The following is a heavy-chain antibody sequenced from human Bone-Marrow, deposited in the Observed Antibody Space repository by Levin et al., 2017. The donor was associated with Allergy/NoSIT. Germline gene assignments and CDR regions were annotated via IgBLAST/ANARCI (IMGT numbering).Heavy chain of an antibody. J-gene: IGHJ4*02. Sequence: ESLKISCTVSGGSISSHSWSWIRQPPGKGLESIGHISYTGNTNYNPSLESRVTISIDTSKTHFSLQLRSVTAADTAMYFCARVYPPYYFDSWGQGTLVTVSS. CDR2: ISYTGNT. D-gene: IGHD3-16*02. CDR1: GGSISSHS. V-gene: IGHV4-59*11. CDR3: ARVYPPYYFDS.